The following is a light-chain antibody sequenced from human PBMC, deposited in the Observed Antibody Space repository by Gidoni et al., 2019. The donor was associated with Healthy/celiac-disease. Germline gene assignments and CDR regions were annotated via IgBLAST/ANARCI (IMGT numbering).Light chain of an antibody. CDR3: QQSYTTPWT. J-gene: IGKJ1*01. Sequence: DIQMTQSPSSLSASVGDRVTITCRASQSISSYVNWYQQKPGKAPKLLIYAASNLQSGVPSRFSGSGSGTGFTLTISSLQPEDFATYYCQQSYTTPWTFGQXTKVEIK. V-gene: IGKV1-39*01. CDR2: AAS. CDR1: QSISSY.